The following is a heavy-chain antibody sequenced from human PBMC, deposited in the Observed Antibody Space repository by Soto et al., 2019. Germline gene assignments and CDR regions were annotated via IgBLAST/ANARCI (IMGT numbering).Heavy chain of an antibody. D-gene: IGHD3-3*01. V-gene: IGHV3-23*01. Sequence: GGSLRLSCAASGFTFSSYAMSWVRQAPGKGLEWVSAISGSGGSTYYADSVKGRFTISRDNSKNTLYLQMNSLRAEDTAVYYCAKAGRRITIFGVVIGRMGFWGQGTLVTVSS. CDR1: GFTFSSYA. CDR3: AKAGRRITIFGVVIGRMGF. J-gene: IGHJ4*02. CDR2: ISGSGGST.